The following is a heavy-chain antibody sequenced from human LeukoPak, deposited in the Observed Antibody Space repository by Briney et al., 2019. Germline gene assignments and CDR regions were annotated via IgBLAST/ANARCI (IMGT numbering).Heavy chain of an antibody. Sequence: GRSLRLSCAASGFTLSAYGMHWVRQAPGKGLEWVAVIWYGGSNKYYADSVKGRFTISRDNSKNTLYLQMNSLRAEDTAAYYCARKTLTTVTDWYFDLWGRGTLVTVSS. D-gene: IGHD4-17*01. CDR1: GFTLSAYG. J-gene: IGHJ2*01. V-gene: IGHV3-33*01. CDR2: IWYGGSNK. CDR3: ARKTLTTVTDWYFDL.